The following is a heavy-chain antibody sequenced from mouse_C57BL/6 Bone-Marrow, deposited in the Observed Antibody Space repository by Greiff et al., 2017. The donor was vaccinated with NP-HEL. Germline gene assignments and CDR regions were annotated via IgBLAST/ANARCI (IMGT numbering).Heavy chain of an antibody. CDR2: IDPETGGT. CDR3: TNSNYVDYAMDY. V-gene: IGHV1-15*01. D-gene: IGHD2-5*01. CDR1: GYTFTDYE. J-gene: IGHJ4*01. Sequence: VQLQQSGAELVRPGASVTLSCKASGYTFTDYEMHWVKQTPVHGLELIGAIDPETGGTAYTQKFKGKAILTADKSSSTAYMELRRLTSEDSAVYYCTNSNYVDYAMDYWGQGTSVTVSS.